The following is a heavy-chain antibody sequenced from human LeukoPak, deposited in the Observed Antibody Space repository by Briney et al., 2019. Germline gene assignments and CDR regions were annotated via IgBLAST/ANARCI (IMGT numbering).Heavy chain of an antibody. CDR3: ARDYYDSSGYSS. CDR1: GFTFSSYG. D-gene: IGHD3-22*01. CDR2: IYSGGST. Sequence: GGSLRLSCAASGFTFSSYGMSWVRQAPGKGLEWVSLIYSGGSTYYADSVKGRFTISRDKSKNTLYLQMNSLRAEDTAVYYCARDYYDSSGYSSWGQGTLVTVSS. J-gene: IGHJ4*02. V-gene: IGHV3-66*01.